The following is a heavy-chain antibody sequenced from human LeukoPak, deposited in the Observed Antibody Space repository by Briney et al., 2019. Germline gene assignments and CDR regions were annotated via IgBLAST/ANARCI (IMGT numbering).Heavy chain of an antibody. CDR1: GYTFTSYD. CDR2: MNPNSGNT. D-gene: IGHD6-6*01. V-gene: IGHV1-8*03. CDR3: ARALSAARRRAHYMDV. J-gene: IGHJ6*03. Sequence: ASVKVSCKASGYTFTSYDINWVRQATGQGLEWMGWMNPNSGNTGYAQKFQGRVTITRNTSISTAYMELSSLRSEDTAVYYCARALSAARRRAHYMDVWGKGTTVTVSS.